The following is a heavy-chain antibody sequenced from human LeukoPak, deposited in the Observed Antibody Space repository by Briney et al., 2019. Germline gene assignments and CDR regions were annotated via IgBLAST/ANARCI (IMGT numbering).Heavy chain of an antibody. Sequence: GGSLRLSCAASGFTFSSYEMNWVRQAPGKGLEWVSYISSSGSTIYYADSVKGRFTVSRDNAKNSLYLQMNSLRAEDTAVYYCARGGSTTVTTVHYYYMDVWGKGTTVTVSS. CDR3: ARGGSTTVTTVHYYYMDV. V-gene: IGHV3-48*03. CDR2: ISSSGSTI. J-gene: IGHJ6*03. CDR1: GFTFSSYE. D-gene: IGHD4-17*01.